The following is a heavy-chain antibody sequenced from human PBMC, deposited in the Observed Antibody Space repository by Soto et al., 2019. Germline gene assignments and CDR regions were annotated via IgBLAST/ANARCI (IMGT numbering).Heavy chain of an antibody. CDR3: ARGTMIAARPSVYYYYGMDV. D-gene: IGHD6-6*01. CDR2: ISAYNGNT. CDR1: GYTFTSYG. J-gene: IGHJ6*02. V-gene: IGHV1-18*01. Sequence: GASVKVSCKASGYTFTSYGISWVRQAPGQGLEWMGWISAYNGNTNYAQKLQGRVTMTTDTSTSTAYMELRSLRSDDTAVYYCARGTMIAARPSVYYYYGMDVWGQGTTVTVSS.